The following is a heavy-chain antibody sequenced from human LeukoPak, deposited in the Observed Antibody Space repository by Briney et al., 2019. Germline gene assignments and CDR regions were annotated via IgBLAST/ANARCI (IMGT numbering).Heavy chain of an antibody. Sequence: GGSLRLSCVASGFTFTSYGMHWVRQAPGKGLEWVSSISATSTFIEDADSVKGRFTISRDNAKNSVYLQMDSLKDEDTAVYYCATIPTGGLVRAGVIDVWGQGTTVTVSS. D-gene: IGHD2-21*01. CDR3: ATIPTGGLVRAGVIDV. CDR2: ISATSTFI. CDR1: GFTFTSYG. V-gene: IGHV3-21*01. J-gene: IGHJ6*02.